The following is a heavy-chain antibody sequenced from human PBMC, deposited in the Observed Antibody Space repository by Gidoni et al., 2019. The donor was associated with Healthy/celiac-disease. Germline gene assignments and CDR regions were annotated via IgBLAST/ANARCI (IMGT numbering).Heavy chain of an antibody. D-gene: IGHD3-22*01. V-gene: IGHV4-39*01. J-gene: IGHJ4*02. CDR1: GGSISSSSYY. CDR2: IYYLGST. CDR3: ARGLVSSGYPRDGYYFDY. Sequence: QLQLQESGPGLVQPSETLSLPCTVSGGSISSSSYYWGWIRQPPGKALEWIGSIYYLGSTYYNPARKSRVTIYVDTSKNQVSLKRSSGTAADTAVYDCARGLVSSGYPRDGYYFDYWGQGTLVTVSS.